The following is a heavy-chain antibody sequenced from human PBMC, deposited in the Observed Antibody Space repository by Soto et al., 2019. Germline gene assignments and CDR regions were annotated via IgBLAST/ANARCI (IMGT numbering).Heavy chain of an antibody. D-gene: IGHD3-3*01. V-gene: IGHV3-23*01. CDR1: GFTFSSYA. J-gene: IGHJ3*02. CDR2: ISGSGGST. CDR3: AKSPIFGVVRLWGAFDI. Sequence: EVQLLESGGGLVQPGGSLRLSCAASGFTFSSYAMSWVRQAPGKGLEWVSAISGSGGSTYYADSVKGRFTISRDNSKNTLYLQMNSLRAEDTAVYYCAKSPIFGVVRLWGAFDIWGQGTMVTVSS.